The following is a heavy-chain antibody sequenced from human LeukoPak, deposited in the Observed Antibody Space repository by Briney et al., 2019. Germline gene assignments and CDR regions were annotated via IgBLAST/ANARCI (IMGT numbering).Heavy chain of an antibody. CDR1: GFTFSSYA. D-gene: IGHD4-23*01. CDR3: APNALGDYGGNSGYYYYMDV. J-gene: IGHJ6*03. V-gene: IGHV3-23*01. CDR2: ISGSGGST. Sequence: PGGSLRLSCAASGFTFSSYAMSWVRQAPGKGLEWVSAISGSGGSTYYADSVKGRFTISRDNSKNTLYLQMNSLRAEDTAVYYCAPNALGDYGGNSGYYYYMDVWGKGTTVTISS.